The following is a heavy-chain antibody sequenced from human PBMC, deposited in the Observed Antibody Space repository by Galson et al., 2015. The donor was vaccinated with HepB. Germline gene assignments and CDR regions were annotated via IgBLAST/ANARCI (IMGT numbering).Heavy chain of an antibody. CDR1: GFTFSSYA. D-gene: IGHD2-2*03. Sequence: SLRLSCAASGFTFSSYAMTWVRQAPGKGLEWVSLISASGSSTYYADSVKGRFTVSRDNSKNTVHLQMNSLRAEDTAVYYCAKRGYCSSTSCYGFDYWGQGTLVTVSS. V-gene: IGHV3-23*01. CDR2: ISASGSST. J-gene: IGHJ4*02. CDR3: AKRGYCSSTSCYGFDY.